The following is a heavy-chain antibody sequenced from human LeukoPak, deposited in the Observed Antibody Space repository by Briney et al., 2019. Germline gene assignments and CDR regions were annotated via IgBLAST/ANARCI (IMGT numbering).Heavy chain of an antibody. V-gene: IGHV3-30*03. Sequence: GGSLRLSCAASGFTFSSYGMHWVRQAPGKGLEWVAVISYDGSNKYYADSVKGRFTISRDNAKNTVYLQMNGLRVEDTAVYYCERDIYSTAEGAQGPLVTVSS. CDR2: ISYDGSNK. D-gene: IGHD2-2*01. CDR1: GFTFSSYG. CDR3: ERDIYSTAE. J-gene: IGHJ4*02.